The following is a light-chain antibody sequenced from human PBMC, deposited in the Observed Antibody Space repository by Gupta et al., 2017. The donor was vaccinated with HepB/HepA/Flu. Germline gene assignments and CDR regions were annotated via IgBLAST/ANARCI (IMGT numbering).Light chain of an antibody. V-gene: IGLV1-44*01. J-gene: IGLJ3*02. CDR2: PNN. CDR3: AAWDDSRNGWV. Sequence: QSVLTPPPSSSGPPGQRVTISCSGSSSDIGSNTVNWYLQRPGAAPKLLIYPNNHRPSGVPDRFSGSKSGTSASLAISGLQSEDEANYYCAAWDDSRNGWVFGGGTKLTGL. CDR1: SSDIGSNT.